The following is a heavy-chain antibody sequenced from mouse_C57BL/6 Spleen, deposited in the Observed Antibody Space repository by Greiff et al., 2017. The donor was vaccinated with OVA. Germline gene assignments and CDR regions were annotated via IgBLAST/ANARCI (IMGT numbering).Heavy chain of an antibody. V-gene: IGHV5-17*01. CDR1: GFTFSDYG. J-gene: IGHJ3*01. Sequence: EVKLVESGGGLVKPGGSLKLSCAASGFTFSDYGMHWVRQAPEQGLEWVAYISSGSSTIYYADTVKGRFTISRDNAKNTLFLQRTRLRSEDTAMYYCAKKTSAGFAYWGQGTLVTVSA. CDR3: AKKTSAGFAY. CDR2: ISSGSSTI.